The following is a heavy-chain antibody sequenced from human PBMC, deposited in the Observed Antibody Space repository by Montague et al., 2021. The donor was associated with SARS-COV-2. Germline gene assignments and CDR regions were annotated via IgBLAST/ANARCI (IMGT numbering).Heavy chain of an antibody. Sequence: PALVKPTQTLTLTCTLSGFSLSTSGVGVGWIRQPPGKALEWLALIYWDDDKRYSLSLKSRLTITKDTSKNQVVLTMTNMDPVDTATYYCAHRRGLLLSDAFDIWGQGTMVTVSS. CDR1: GFSLSTSGVG. J-gene: IGHJ3*02. D-gene: IGHD1-26*01. V-gene: IGHV2-5*02. CDR2: IYWDDDK. CDR3: AHRRGLLLSDAFDI.